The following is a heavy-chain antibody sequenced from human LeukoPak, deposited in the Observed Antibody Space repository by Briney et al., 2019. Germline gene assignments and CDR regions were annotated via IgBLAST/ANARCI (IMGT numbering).Heavy chain of an antibody. V-gene: IGHV3-23*01. Sequence: GGSLRLSCAASGFTFSSYAMSWVRQAPGKGLEWVSVISGSGGSTYYADSVKGRFTISRDNSKNTLYLQMNSLRAEDTAAYYCAKAPIAVAGTEGYWGQGTLVTVSS. D-gene: IGHD6-19*01. J-gene: IGHJ4*02. CDR1: GFTFSSYA. CDR3: AKAPIAVAGTEGY. CDR2: ISGSGGST.